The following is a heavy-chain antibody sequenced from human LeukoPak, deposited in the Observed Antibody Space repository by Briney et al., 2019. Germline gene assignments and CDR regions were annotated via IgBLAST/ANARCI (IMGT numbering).Heavy chain of an antibody. CDR2: IYWNDDK. Sequence: SGPTLVNPTQTLTLTCTFSGFSLSPSGVGVGWIRQPPGKALEWLALIYWNDDKRYSPSLKSKLTINKDTYKNQVVLTMANMDPVDTATYYCAHNGVYCSSTSCYDYWGQGALVTVCS. CDR3: AHNGVYCSSTSCYDY. CDR1: GFSLSPSGVG. V-gene: IGHV2-5*01. J-gene: IGHJ4*02. D-gene: IGHD2-2*01.